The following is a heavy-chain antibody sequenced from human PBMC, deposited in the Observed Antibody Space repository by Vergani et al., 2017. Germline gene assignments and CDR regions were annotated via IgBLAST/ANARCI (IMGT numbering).Heavy chain of an antibody. Sequence: QVQLVQSGAEVKKPGASVKVSCKASGYTFTSYGISWVRQAPGQGLEWMGWISAGNGNTKYSQKFQGRVTITRDTSASTAYMELSSLRSEDTAVYYCARVRGAARPNYYYYMDVWGKGTTVTVSS. CDR1: GYTFTSYG. V-gene: IGHV1-18*01. CDR2: ISAGNGNT. J-gene: IGHJ6*03. CDR3: ARVRGAARPNYYYYMDV. D-gene: IGHD6-6*01.